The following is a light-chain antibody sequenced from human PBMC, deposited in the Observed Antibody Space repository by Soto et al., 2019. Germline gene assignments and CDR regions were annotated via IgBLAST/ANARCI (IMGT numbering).Light chain of an antibody. CDR3: MQALHTPWA. J-gene: IGKJ2*01. CDR1: QSLLHSNGYNY. V-gene: IGKV2-28*01. Sequence: DIVMTQSPLSLPVTPGEPASISCRSSQSLLHSNGYNYLDWYLQKPGQSPQLLIYLGSNRASEGPDRFSGSGSGTDFTLKISRVEAEDVGGYYCMQALHTPWAFGQGTTLEIK. CDR2: LGS.